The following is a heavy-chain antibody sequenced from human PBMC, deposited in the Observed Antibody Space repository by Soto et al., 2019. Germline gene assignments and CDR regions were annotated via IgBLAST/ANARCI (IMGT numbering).Heavy chain of an antibody. CDR3: AKEYSSSWSDQNYYYYGMDV. V-gene: IGHV3-30*18. D-gene: IGHD6-13*01. Sequence: QVQLVESGGGVVQPGRSLRLSCAASGFTFSSYGMHWVRQAPGKGLEWVAVISYDGSNKYYADSVKGRFTISRDNSKNTLYLQMNSLRAEDTAVYYCAKEYSSSWSDQNYYYYGMDVWGQGTTVTVSS. CDR1: GFTFSSYG. CDR2: ISYDGSNK. J-gene: IGHJ6*02.